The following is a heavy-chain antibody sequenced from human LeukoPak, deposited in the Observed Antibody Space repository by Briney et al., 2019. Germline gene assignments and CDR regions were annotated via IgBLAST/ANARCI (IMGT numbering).Heavy chain of an antibody. Sequence: PGGSLRLSCAASGFTFSNYEMNWIRQAPGKGLEWISYISNSGNTKYYADSVKGRFTISRDNSKNTVYLQMNNLRGDDTAVYYCAKDISGGDCPDYWGQGTLVTVSS. D-gene: IGHD2-21*02. J-gene: IGHJ4*02. V-gene: IGHV3-48*03. CDR2: ISNSGNTK. CDR3: AKDISGGDCPDY. CDR1: GFTFSNYE.